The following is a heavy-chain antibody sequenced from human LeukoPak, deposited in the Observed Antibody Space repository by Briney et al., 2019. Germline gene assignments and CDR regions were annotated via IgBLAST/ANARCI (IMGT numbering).Heavy chain of an antibody. CDR2: INPNSGGT. CDR3: ARGPYSHDSSGAFDI. J-gene: IGHJ3*02. V-gene: IGHV1-2*02. D-gene: IGHD3-22*01. CDR1: GYTFSGYY. Sequence: ASVKVSCKASGYTFSGYYMHWVRQAPGQGLEWMGWINPNSGGTNYAQKFQGRVTMTRDTSISTAYMELSRLRSDDTAVYYCARGPYSHDSSGAFDIWGQGTMVTVSS.